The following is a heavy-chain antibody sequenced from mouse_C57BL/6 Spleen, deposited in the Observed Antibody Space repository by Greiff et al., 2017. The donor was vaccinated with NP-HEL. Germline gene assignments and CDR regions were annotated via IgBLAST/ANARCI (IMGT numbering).Heavy chain of an antibody. Sequence: QVQLKESGPGLVQPSQSLSITCTVSGFSLTSYGVHWVRQSPGKGLEWLGVIWRGGSTDYNAAFMSRLSITKDNSKSQVFFKMNSLQADDTAIYYCAKNDYGSSYWYFDVWGTGTTVTVSS. CDR1: GFSLTSYG. CDR3: AKNDYGSSYWYFDV. D-gene: IGHD1-1*01. J-gene: IGHJ1*03. V-gene: IGHV2-5*01. CDR2: IWRGGST.